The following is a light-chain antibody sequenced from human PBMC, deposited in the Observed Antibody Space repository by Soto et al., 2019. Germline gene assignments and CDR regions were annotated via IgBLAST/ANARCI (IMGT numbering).Light chain of an antibody. CDR1: SGDVGGYNY. CDR2: DVS. CDR3: SSYTSSSLHV. V-gene: IGLV2-14*03. J-gene: IGLJ1*01. Sequence: QSVLTQPASVSGSPGQSITISCTGTSGDVGGYNYVSWYQQHPGKAPKLMIYDVSDRPSGVSNRFSGSKSGNTASLTISGLQAEDEADYYCSSYTSSSLHVFGTGTKVTVL.